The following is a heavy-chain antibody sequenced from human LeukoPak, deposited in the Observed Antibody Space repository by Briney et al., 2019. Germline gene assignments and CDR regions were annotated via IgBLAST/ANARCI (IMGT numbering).Heavy chain of an antibody. Sequence: SETLSLTCTVSGGSISSSSYYWGWTRQPPGKGLEWIGSIYYSGSTYYNSSLKSRVTISVDTSKNQFSLKLSSVTAADTAVYYCARMVRGVYYFDYWGQGTLVTVSS. CDR1: GGSISSSSYY. J-gene: IGHJ4*02. V-gene: IGHV4-39*01. CDR2: IYYSGST. D-gene: IGHD3-10*01. CDR3: ARMVRGVYYFDY.